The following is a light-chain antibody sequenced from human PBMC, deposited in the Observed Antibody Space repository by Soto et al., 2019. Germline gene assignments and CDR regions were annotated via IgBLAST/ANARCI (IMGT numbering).Light chain of an antibody. CDR2: GNN. CDR3: QSHDSSLSGFYV. Sequence: QSVLTQPPSVSGAPGQRVTISRTGSSSNIGAGYDVHWYQQLPGTAPKLLIYGNNNRPSGVPDRFSGSKSGTSASLAITGLQAEDEADYYCQSHDSSLSGFYVFGTGTKVTVL. CDR1: SSNIGAGYD. V-gene: IGLV1-40*01. J-gene: IGLJ1*01.